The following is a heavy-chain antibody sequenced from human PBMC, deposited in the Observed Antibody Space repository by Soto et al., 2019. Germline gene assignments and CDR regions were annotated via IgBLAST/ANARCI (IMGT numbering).Heavy chain of an antibody. CDR1: GGSVSSGSYY. J-gene: IGHJ6*02. V-gene: IGHV4-61*01. Sequence: PSETLSLTCTVSGGSVSSGSYYWSWIRQPPGKGLEWIGYIYYSGSTNYNPSLESRVTISVDTSKNQFSLKLSSVTAADTAVYYCARVGPRITIFGVVIFPPNYYYYGMDVWGQGTTVTVSS. CDR3: ARVGPRITIFGVVIFPPNYYYYGMDV. CDR2: IYYSGST. D-gene: IGHD3-3*01.